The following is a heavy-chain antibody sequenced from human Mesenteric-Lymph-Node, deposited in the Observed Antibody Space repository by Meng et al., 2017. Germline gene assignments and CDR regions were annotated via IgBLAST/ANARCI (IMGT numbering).Heavy chain of an antibody. CDR2: IYHSGST. D-gene: IGHD1-1*01. J-gene: IGHJ4*02. Sequence: SETLSLTCTVSGYSISSGYYWGWIRQPPGKGLEWIGSIYHSGSTYYNPSLKSRVTISVDTSKNQFSLKLSSVTAADTAVFYCARGVGGTKWYHNYYFDYWGQGALVTVSS. V-gene: IGHV4-38-2*02. CDR1: GYSISSGYY. CDR3: ARGVGGTKWYHNYYFDY.